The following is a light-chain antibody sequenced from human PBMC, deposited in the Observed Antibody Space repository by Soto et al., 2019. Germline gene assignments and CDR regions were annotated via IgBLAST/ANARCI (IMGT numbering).Light chain of an antibody. J-gene: IGKJ4*01. V-gene: IGKV1-5*03. CDR1: QSISSW. CDR3: QQYETYPLT. CDR2: EAS. Sequence: DIQMTQSPSTLSASVGDRVTITCRASQSISSWLAWYQQRPGKAPKLLISEASSLESGVPSRLSVTGPGTEFTLTINSLQPDYFAPYYCQQYETYPLTFGGGTHVDIK.